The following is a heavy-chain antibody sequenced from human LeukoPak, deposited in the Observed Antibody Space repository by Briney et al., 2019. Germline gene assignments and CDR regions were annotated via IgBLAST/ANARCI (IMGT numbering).Heavy chain of an antibody. Sequence: SETLSLTCTVSGDFISSYYWSWIRQPPGKGLEWIGYIYFSGGTDYSPSLQSRVTISADTSKNQFSLKLRSVTAADTAVYYCARLSILKALVYWGRGTLVTVSS. J-gene: IGHJ4*02. CDR1: GDFISSYY. CDR2: IYFSGGT. V-gene: IGHV4-59*08. D-gene: IGHD3-16*01. CDR3: ARLSILKALVY.